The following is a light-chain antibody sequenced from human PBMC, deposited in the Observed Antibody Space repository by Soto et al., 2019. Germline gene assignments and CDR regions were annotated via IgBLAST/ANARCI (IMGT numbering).Light chain of an antibody. CDR3: QQRKNWQVT. J-gene: IGKJ5*01. CDR2: DAS. Sequence: EIVLTQSPVTLSLSPGERTTLSCRSSQSIGNYLAWYQQKPGQAPRLLIYDASNRATGIPARFTGSGSETDFTLTISSLEPEDFAVYYCQQRKNWQVTFGQATRLEIK. V-gene: IGKV3-11*01. CDR1: QSIGNY.